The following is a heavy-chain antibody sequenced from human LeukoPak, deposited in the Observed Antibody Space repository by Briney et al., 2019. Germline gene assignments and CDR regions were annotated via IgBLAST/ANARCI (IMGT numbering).Heavy chain of an antibody. CDR2: INSDGSTI. CDR3: ARGRGSYGLFEP. Sequence: GGSLTLSCAASGFTSSSYCTHWVRQVPGKGLVWVSRINSDGSTINYADSVKCRFTISRDSAKNTLYLPMNSLRAEDTAVYYCARGRGSYGLFEPWGQGTLVTVSS. J-gene: IGHJ5*02. CDR1: GFTSSSYC. D-gene: IGHD3-10*01. V-gene: IGHV3-74*01.